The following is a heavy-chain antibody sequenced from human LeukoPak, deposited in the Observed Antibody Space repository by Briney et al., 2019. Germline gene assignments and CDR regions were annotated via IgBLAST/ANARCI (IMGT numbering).Heavy chain of an antibody. Sequence: GGSLRLYCAASGFTFSDHYMDWVRQAPGKGLEWVGRTRNKANSYTTEYAASVKGRFTISRDDSKNSLYLQMNSLKTEDTAVYYCVRYCSSTSCYRTAFDIWGQGTMVTVSP. V-gene: IGHV3-72*01. J-gene: IGHJ3*02. D-gene: IGHD2-2*01. CDR1: GFTFSDHY. CDR3: VRYCSSTSCYRTAFDI. CDR2: TRNKANSYTT.